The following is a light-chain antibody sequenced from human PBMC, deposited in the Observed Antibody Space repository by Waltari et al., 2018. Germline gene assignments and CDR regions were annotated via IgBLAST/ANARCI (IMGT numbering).Light chain of an antibody. CDR1: SSDIGGYNY. CDR3: CSYAGPDNHVV. V-gene: IGLV2-11*01. Sequence: QSALTQPRSVSGSPAQSVTIPCPGTSSDIGGYNYVSWYQQYPGKAPKLIIYDVNKRPPGVPDRFSGSKSGNTASLTISGLQTEDEADYYCCSYAGPDNHVVFGGGTKMTVL. CDR2: DVN. J-gene: IGLJ2*01.